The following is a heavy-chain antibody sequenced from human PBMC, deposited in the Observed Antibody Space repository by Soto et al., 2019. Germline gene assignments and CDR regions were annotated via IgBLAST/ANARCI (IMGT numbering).Heavy chain of an antibody. CDR2: ISYDGSNK. Sequence: QVQLVESGGGVVQPGRSLRLSCAASGFTFSSYAMHWVRQAPGKGLEWVAVISYDGSNKYYADSVKGRFTISRDNSKNTLYLQMNSLRAEDTAVYYCARDPTSSSWYGSGFRNWFDPWGQGTLVTVSS. CDR3: ARDPTSSSWYGSGFRNWFDP. V-gene: IGHV3-30-3*01. J-gene: IGHJ5*02. D-gene: IGHD6-13*01. CDR1: GFTFSSYA.